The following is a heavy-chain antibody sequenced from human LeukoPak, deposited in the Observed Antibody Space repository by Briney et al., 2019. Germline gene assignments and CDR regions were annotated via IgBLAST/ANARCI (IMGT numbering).Heavy chain of an antibody. D-gene: IGHD6-13*01. CDR2: ISSIGST. CDR1: GDSISSGRYY. Sequence: SQTLSLTCTVSGDSISSGRYYWNWIRRPAGKGLEWIGRISSIGSTTDNPSLKSRVTISINTSKKQFPLDLSAVSAPDTALYYCARSPSPRGYYFDLWGLGTVVAVSS. J-gene: IGHJ4*02. V-gene: IGHV4-61*02. CDR3: ARSPSPRGYYFDL.